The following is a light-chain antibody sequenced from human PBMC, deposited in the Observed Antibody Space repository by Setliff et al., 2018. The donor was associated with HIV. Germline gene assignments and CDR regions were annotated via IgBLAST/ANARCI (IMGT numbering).Light chain of an antibody. J-gene: IGLJ1*01. CDR3: ASYTRKDLYV. Sequence: QSVLAQPASVSGSPGQSITISCTGSTSDISHYNFVSWYQQHPDTAPKLVIYEVTHRPPGVSSRFAGSKSGNTASLAISGLRAEDEADYYCASYTRKDLYVFGGGTKVTVL. CDR2: EVT. CDR1: TSDISHYNF. V-gene: IGLV2-14*01.